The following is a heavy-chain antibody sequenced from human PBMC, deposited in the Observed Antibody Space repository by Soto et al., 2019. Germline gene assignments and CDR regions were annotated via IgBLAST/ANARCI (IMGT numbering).Heavy chain of an antibody. D-gene: IGHD3-9*01. CDR1: GGTCSSYT. Sequence: QVQLVQSGAEVQKPGASVKVSCKASGGTCSSYTISWVRQAPGQGLEWMGRSIPILGIANYAQKFQGRVTIAAAKSTSTAYMELSSLRSEDTAVYYCASKSPIFTGYYTANYYYYYMDVWGKGTTVTVSS. J-gene: IGHJ6*03. CDR2: SIPILGIA. V-gene: IGHV1-69*02. CDR3: ASKSPIFTGYYTANYYYYYMDV.